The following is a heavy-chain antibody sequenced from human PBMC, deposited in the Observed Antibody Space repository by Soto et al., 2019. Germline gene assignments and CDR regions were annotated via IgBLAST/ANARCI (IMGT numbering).Heavy chain of an antibody. J-gene: IGHJ3*02. V-gene: IGHV1-69*13. Sequence: GASVKVSCKASGGTFSSYAISWVRQAPGQGLEWMGGIIPIFGTANYAQKFQGRVTITADESTSTAYMELSSLRSEDTAVYYCARLDYYYDSSGSGYSFDIWGQGTMVTVSS. D-gene: IGHD3-22*01. CDR1: GGTFSSYA. CDR3: ARLDYYYDSSGSGYSFDI. CDR2: IIPIFGTA.